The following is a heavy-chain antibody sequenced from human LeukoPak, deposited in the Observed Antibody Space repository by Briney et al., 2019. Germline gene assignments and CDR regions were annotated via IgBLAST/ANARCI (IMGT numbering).Heavy chain of an antibody. D-gene: IGHD3-10*01. CDR1: GFTFSSYW. CDR3: ARGGSGSYLDAFDI. J-gene: IGHJ3*02. Sequence: GGSLRLSCAASGFTFSSYWMSWVRQAPGKGLEWVANIKQDGSEKYYVDSVKGRFTISRDNATNSLYLQMNSLRAEDTAVYYCARGGSGSYLDAFDIWGQGTMVTVSS. CDR2: IKQDGSEK. V-gene: IGHV3-7*03.